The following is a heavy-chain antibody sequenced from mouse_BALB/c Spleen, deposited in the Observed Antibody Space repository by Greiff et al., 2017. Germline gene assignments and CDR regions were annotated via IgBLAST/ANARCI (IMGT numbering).Heavy chain of an antibody. CDR1: GFTFSSYT. Sequence: EVKLMESGGGLVKPGGSLKLSCAASGFTFSSYTMSWVRQTPEKRLEWVATISSGGGNTYYPDSVKGRFTISRDNAKNNLYLQMSSLRSEDTALYYCARSGSPYWYFDVWGAGTTVTVSS. CDR3: ARSGSPYWYFDV. CDR2: ISSGGGNT. J-gene: IGHJ1*01. V-gene: IGHV5-9*03.